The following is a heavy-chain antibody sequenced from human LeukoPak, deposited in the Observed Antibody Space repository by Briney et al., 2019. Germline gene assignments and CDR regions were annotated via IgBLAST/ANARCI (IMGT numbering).Heavy chain of an antibody. V-gene: IGHV3-7*01. CDR1: GFIFSSYW. CDR2: IRQDGSEK. D-gene: IGHD6-19*01. CDR3: ARAKQSSGLYFDY. J-gene: IGHJ4*02. Sequence: GGSLRLSCAASGFIFSSYWMSWVRQAPGKGLEWVANIRQDGSEKYYVDSVKGRFTISRDNAKNSLYLQMNSLRAEDTAVYYCARAKQSSGLYFDYWGQGTLVTVSS.